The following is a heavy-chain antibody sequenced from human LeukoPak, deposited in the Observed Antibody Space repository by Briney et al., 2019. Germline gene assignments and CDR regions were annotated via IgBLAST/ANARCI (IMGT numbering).Heavy chain of an antibody. CDR2: LYTSAST. CDR3: ARDKGGFLYFGEYDP. J-gene: IGHJ5*02. CDR1: GASISSGSHH. Sequence: SETLSLTCTVSGASISSGSHHWSWIRQPAGKGLEWIGRLYTSASTNYNPSLKSRVSISVDMSKNQFSLKLSSVIAETTAVYYCARDKGGFLYFGEYDPWGQGTLVTVSS. D-gene: IGHD3-10*01. V-gene: IGHV4-61*02.